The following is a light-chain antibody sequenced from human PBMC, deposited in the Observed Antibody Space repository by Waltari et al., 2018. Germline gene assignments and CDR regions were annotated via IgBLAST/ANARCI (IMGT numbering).Light chain of an antibody. J-gene: IGLJ2*01. CDR2: EVI. V-gene: IGLV2-8*01. CDR3: SSYAGSNYLV. Sequence: QSALTQPPSASGSPGQSVTISCTGTRSDIGAYNYVSWYQQHPGNAPKFIMFEVIKRPSGVPDRFSGSKSGITASLTISGLQPEDEADYYCSSYAGSNYLVFGGGTKLTVL. CDR1: RSDIGAYNY.